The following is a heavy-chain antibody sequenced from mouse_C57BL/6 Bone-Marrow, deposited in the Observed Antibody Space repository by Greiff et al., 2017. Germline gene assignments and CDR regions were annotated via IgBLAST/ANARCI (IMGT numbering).Heavy chain of an antibody. Sequence: VQLQQPGPVLVKPGASVKMSCKASGYTFTDYYMNWVKQSHGQSLEWIGVINPYNGGTSYNQKFKGKATLTVDKSSSTAYMELNSLTSEDSAVDYCARSITKVVFDYWGQGTTLTVSS. J-gene: IGHJ2*01. CDR2: INPYNGGT. CDR3: ARSITKVVFDY. V-gene: IGHV1-19*01. CDR1: GYTFTDYY. D-gene: IGHD1-1*01.